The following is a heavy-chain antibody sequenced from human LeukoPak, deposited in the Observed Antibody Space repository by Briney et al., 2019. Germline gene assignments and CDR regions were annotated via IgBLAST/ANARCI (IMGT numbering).Heavy chain of an antibody. V-gene: IGHV3-21*01. CDR2: ISSSSSYI. CDR3: ARVVPPPMVRGANEYYFDY. CDR1: GFTFSSYS. D-gene: IGHD3-10*01. Sequence: KPGGSLRLSCAASGFTFSSYSMNWVRQAPGKGLEWVSSISSSSSYIYYADSVKGRFTISRDNAKNSLYLQMNSLRAEDTAVYYCARVVPPPMVRGANEYYFDYWGQGTLVTVSS. J-gene: IGHJ4*02.